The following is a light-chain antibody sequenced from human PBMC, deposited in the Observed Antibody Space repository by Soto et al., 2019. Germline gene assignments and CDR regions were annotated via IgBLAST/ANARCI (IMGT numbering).Light chain of an antibody. CDR3: QQYNSYLVT. V-gene: IGKV1-5*01. CDR2: DAS. J-gene: IGKJ4*01. Sequence: DIPMTQSPPTLSASVGDRVTITCRAGQSISGDLAWYQQKPGKAPKLLIYDASSLESGVPLRFSGSRSGTEFTLTISSLQPDDFATYYCQQYNSYLVTFGGGTKVEIK. CDR1: QSISGD.